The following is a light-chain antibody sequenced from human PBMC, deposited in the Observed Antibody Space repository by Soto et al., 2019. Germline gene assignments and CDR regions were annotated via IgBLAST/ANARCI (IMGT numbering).Light chain of an antibody. CDR2: GAS. CDR3: QQYGDSPQT. CDR1: QNIHTN. Sequence: IVVTQSPSTLSVXPXGXXSXXXRAGQNIHTNLAWYQQKPGQAPRLLFYGASTGATGLPARFSGSGSGTEFTLTINSLQAEDCAVYYCQQYGDSPQTFGPGTKVDI. V-gene: IGKV3-15*01. J-gene: IGKJ1*01.